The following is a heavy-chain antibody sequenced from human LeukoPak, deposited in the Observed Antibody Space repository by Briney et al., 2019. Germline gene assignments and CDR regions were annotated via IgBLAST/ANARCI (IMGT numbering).Heavy chain of an antibody. D-gene: IGHD3-10*01. J-gene: IGHJ4*02. CDR1: GFTFSSYT. Sequence: GGSLRLSCAASGFTFSSYTIHWVRQAPGKGLEWVANIKQDGSEKYNVDSVKGRFTISRDNAKNSLYLQMNSLRDEDTAVYYCARVLLWFGDDYWGQGTLVTVSS. V-gene: IGHV3-7*01. CDR3: ARVLLWFGDDY. CDR2: IKQDGSEK.